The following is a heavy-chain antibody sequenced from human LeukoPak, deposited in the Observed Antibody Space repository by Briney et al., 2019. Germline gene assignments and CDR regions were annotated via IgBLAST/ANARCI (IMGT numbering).Heavy chain of an antibody. CDR2: ISYTGNT. J-gene: IGHJ2*01. CDR3: ARTGYPSGWYVNWCFNL. Sequence: PSETLSLTCTVSSGSISTVTYYWGWIRQPPGKGLEWIGSISYTGNTYYNPSLKSRLTLSVDTSQNQFSLNLTSVTAADSAVYYCARTGYPSGWYVNWCFNLWGRGTLITVSS. D-gene: IGHD6-19*01. V-gene: IGHV4-39*01. CDR1: SGSISTVTYY.